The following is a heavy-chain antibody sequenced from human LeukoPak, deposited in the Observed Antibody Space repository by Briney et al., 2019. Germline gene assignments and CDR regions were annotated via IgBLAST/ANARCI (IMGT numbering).Heavy chain of an antibody. CDR3: ARVLRYSSGWYFVFGY. CDR1: GYTFTSYY. D-gene: IGHD6-19*01. Sequence: EASVKVSCKASGYTFTSYYMHWVRQAPGQGLEWMGIINPSGGSTSYAQKFQGRVTMTSDTSTSTVYMELSSLRSEDTAVYYCARVLRYSSGWYFVFGYWGQGTLVTVSS. V-gene: IGHV1-46*01. J-gene: IGHJ4*02. CDR2: INPSGGST.